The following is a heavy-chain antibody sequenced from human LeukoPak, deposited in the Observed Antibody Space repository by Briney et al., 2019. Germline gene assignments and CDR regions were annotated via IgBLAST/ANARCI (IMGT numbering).Heavy chain of an antibody. Sequence: GGSLRLSCAASGFTFSSYGMHWVRQASGKGLEWVAVISYDGSNKYYADSVKGRFTISRDNSKNTLYLQMNSLRAEDTAVYYCAKEGPYSGYDFDAFDIWGQGTMVTVSS. CDR1: GFTFSSYG. V-gene: IGHV3-30*18. CDR2: ISYDGSNK. CDR3: AKEGPYSGYDFDAFDI. J-gene: IGHJ3*02. D-gene: IGHD5-12*01.